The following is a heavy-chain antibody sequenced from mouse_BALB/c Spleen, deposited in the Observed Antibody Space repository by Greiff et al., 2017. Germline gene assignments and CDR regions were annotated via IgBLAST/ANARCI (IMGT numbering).Heavy chain of an antibody. CDR3: AREATASYWYFDV. V-gene: IGHV2-6-7*01. CDR2: LWGDGST. D-gene: IGHD1-2*01. Sequence: VQLVESGPGLVAPSQSLSITCTVSGFSFTGYGVNWVRQPPGKGLEWLGMLWGDGSTDYNSALKSRLSISKDNSKSQVFLKMNSLQTDDTARYYCAREATASYWYFDVWGEGTTVTVSS. J-gene: IGHJ1*01. CDR1: GFSFTGYG.